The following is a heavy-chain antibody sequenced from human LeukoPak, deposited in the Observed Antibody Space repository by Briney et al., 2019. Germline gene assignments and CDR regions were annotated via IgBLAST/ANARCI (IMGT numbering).Heavy chain of an antibody. CDR1: GFTFDDYA. V-gene: IGHV3-9*01. J-gene: IGHJ4*02. CDR2: ISWNSGSI. Sequence: SLRLSCAASGFTFDDYAMHWVRQAPGKGLEWVSGISWNSGSIGYADSVKGRFTISRDNSKNTLYLQMNSLRAEDTAVYYCAQQLEWFVGLDHWGQGTLVTVSS. CDR3: AQQLEWFVGLDH. D-gene: IGHD3-3*01.